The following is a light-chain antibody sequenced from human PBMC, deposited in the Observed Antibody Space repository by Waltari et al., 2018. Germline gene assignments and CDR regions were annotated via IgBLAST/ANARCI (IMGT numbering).Light chain of an antibody. CDR3: SSYTSGSTVI. CDR2: DVS. V-gene: IGLV2-14*03. Sequence: QSALTQPASVSGSPGQSIAIPCTGPSSDARGYNHVSWYQQYPGRAPTLMISDVSKRPSGVSNRFSGSKSGNTASLTISGLQAADEADYYCSSYTSGSTVIFGGGTKLTVL. J-gene: IGLJ2*01. CDR1: SSDARGYNH.